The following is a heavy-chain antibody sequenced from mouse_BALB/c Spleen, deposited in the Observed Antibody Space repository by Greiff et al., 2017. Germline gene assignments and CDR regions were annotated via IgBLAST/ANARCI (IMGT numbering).Heavy chain of an antibody. CDR3: AHMLTTDY. CDR2: IDPANGNT. CDR1: GFNIKDTY. D-gene: IGHD2-2*01. V-gene: IGHV14-3*02. J-gene: IGHJ2*01. Sequence: VQLQQSGAELVKPGASVKLSCTASGFNIKDTYMHWVKQRPEQGLEWIGRIDPANGNTKYDPKFQGKATITADTSSNTAYLQLSSLTSEDTAVYYCAHMLTTDYWGQGTTLTVSS.